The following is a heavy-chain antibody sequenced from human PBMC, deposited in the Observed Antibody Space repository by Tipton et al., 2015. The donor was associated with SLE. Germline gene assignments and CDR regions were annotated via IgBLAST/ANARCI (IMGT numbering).Heavy chain of an antibody. CDR1: GFTFSTFA. CDR3: AKDTGAQQQLGSDFDY. Sequence: SLRLSCAASGFTFSTFAMSWVRQAPGKGLEWVSAVGGSGASTYYADSVKGRFTISRDNAKNSLYLQMNSLKNEDAALYYCAKDTGAQQQLGSDFDYWGQGTLVTVSS. CDR2: VGGSGAST. D-gene: IGHD6-13*01. J-gene: IGHJ4*02. V-gene: IGHV3-23*01.